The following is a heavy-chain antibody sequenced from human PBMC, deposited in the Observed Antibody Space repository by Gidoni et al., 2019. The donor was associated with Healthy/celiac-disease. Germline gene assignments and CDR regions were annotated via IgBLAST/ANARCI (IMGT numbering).Heavy chain of an antibody. CDR1: GYTFTSYD. D-gene: IGHD2-21*01. J-gene: IGHJ5*02. CDR3: AESSRVARGWGYNWFDP. CDR2: MNPNSGNT. V-gene: IGHV1-8*01. Sequence: QVQLVQSGAEVKKPGASVKVSCKASGYTFTSYDINWVRQATGQGFEWMGWMNPNSGNTGYAQKFQGRVTMTRNTSLSTAYMRLSGLKSEDQAGYYCAESSRVARGWGYNWFDPWGQGTLVTVSS.